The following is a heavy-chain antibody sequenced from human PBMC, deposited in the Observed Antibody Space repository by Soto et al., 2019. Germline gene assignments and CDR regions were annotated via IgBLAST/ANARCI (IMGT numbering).Heavy chain of an antibody. CDR1: GGSISSYY. CDR2: IYYSGST. Sequence: QVQLQESGPGLVKPSETLSLTCTVSGGSISSYYWSWIRQPPGKGLEWIGYIYYSGSTNYNPSLNGRVTISVDTSKNQFSLKLSSVTAADTAVYYCARSDGRYWGQGTLVTVSS. V-gene: IGHV4-59*01. CDR3: ARSDGRY. J-gene: IGHJ4*02.